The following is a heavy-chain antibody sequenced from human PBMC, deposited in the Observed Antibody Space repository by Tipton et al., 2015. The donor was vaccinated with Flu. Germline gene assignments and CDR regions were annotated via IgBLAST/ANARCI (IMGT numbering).Heavy chain of an antibody. Sequence: TLSLTCSVSGGSINSYFWSWIRQPPGKGLEWIGNIHRSGTTYYNPSLKSRVTISMDASKRQFTLRLSSVTAADTALYYCARRDYSNYVSEPKNWFDPWGQGTLVTVFS. D-gene: IGHD4-11*01. CDR3: ARRDYSNYVSEPKNWFDP. CDR1: GGSINSYF. CDR2: IHRSGTT. J-gene: IGHJ5*02. V-gene: IGHV4-59*08.